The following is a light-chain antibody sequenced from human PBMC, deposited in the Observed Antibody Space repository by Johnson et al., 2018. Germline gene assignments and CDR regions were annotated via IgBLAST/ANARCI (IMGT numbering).Light chain of an antibody. J-gene: IGLJ1*01. CDR1: SSNIGNNY. CDR2: ENN. Sequence: QSVLTQPPSVSAAPGQKVTISCSGSSSNIGNNYVSWYQQLPGTAPKLLIYENNKRPSGIPDRFSGSKSGTSATLGITGLQPWDEADYYCGTGDSSLSAGNVFGTGTNVTF. V-gene: IGLV1-51*02. CDR3: GTGDSSLSAGNV.